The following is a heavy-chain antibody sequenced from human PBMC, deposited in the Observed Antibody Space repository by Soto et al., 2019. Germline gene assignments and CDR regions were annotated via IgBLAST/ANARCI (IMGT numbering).Heavy chain of an antibody. V-gene: IGHV3-23*01. J-gene: IGHJ4*02. Sequence: PGGSLRLSCAASGFTFSSYAMWWVRQAPGKGLECVSAISGGGETTYYVDSVKGRFTISRDNSKNTLYLQMNSLRAEDTAVYYCAFNSGSGSYYFDYWGQGTLVTVSS. CDR2: ISGGGETT. CDR1: GFTFSSYA. CDR3: AFNSGSGSYYFDY. D-gene: IGHD3-10*01.